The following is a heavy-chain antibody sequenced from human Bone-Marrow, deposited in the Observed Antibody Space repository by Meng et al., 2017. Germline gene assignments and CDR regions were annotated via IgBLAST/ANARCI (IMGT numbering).Heavy chain of an antibody. D-gene: IGHD3-22*01. J-gene: IGHJ4*02. Sequence: GESLKISCAASGFTFSSYSMNWVRQAPGKGLEWVSSISSSSSYIYYADSVKGRFTISRDNAKNSLYLQMNSLRAEDTAVYYCARSITMIVPNYWGQGTQVTVSS. CDR1: GFTFSSYS. V-gene: IGHV3-21*01. CDR3: ARSITMIVPNY. CDR2: ISSSSSYI.